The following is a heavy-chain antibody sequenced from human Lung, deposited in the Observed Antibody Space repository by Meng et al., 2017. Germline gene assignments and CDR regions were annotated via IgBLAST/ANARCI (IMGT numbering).Heavy chain of an antibody. CDR2: IKSNTDGETA. CDR3: TWDDKAVSDY. V-gene: IGHV3-15*01. J-gene: IGHJ4*02. CDR1: GCYFKNAL. D-gene: IGHD1-26*01. Sequence: DCWGVLVKPGGSLRLSCAAAGCYFKNALISWVRQAPRKGLEWVGRIKSNTDGETAEYAAPVTGRFTISRDYSKSTLYLQMSGLRIDDTGVYYCTWDDKAVSDYWGQGTLVTVSS.